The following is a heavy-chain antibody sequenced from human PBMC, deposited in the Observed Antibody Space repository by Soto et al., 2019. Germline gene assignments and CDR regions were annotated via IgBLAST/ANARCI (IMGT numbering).Heavy chain of an antibody. Sequence: EVQLVESGGGLVQPGGSLRLSCAASEFTFSTYWIHWVRQVPGKGLVWVSRIKSDGSSTYYADSVKGRFTISRDNAKNTLYLQMNSLRDEDTAVYYCATTYTYSANNWFDPWGQGTLVTVSS. CDR1: EFTFSTYW. CDR3: ATTYTYSANNWFDP. J-gene: IGHJ5*02. CDR2: IKSDGSST. D-gene: IGHD4-4*01. V-gene: IGHV3-74*01.